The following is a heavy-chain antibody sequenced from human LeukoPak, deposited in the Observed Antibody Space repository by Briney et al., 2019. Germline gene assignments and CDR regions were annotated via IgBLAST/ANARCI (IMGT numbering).Heavy chain of an antibody. V-gene: IGHV1-2*02. CDR3: ARDPPREIAAARICLWY. J-gene: IGHJ4*02. D-gene: IGHD6-13*01. Sequence: GASVKVSCKASGYTFTSYDINWVRQATGQGLEWMGWINPNSGGTNYAQKFQGRVTMTRDTSISTAYMELSRLRSDDTAVYYCARDPPREIAAARICLWYWGQGTLVTVSS. CDR2: INPNSGGT. CDR1: GYTFTSYD.